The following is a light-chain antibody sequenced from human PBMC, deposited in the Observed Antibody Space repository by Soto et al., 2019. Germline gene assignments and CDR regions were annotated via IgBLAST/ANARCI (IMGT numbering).Light chain of an antibody. Sequence: QSALTQPASVSGSPGQSITISCTGTSSDVGGYNYVSRYQQHPGKAPKLISNRPSGVSNRFSGSKSGNTASLTNSGLQAEDEANSYCSSYTSSSTLVVFGGGTKLTAL. V-gene: IGLV2-14*01. CDR3: SSYTSSSTLVV. J-gene: IGLJ2*01. CDR2: S. CDR1: SSDVGGYNY.